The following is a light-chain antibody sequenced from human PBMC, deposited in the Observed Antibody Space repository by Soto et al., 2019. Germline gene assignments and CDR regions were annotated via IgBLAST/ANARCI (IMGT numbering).Light chain of an antibody. V-gene: IGKV1-27*01. J-gene: IGKJ4*01. CDR3: QNYDRAPLA. CDR2: AAS. CDR1: QGINIY. Sequence: DVQMTQSPSSLSASVGDRVTITCRAGQGINIYLAWYQQKPGKVPKLLIDAASTLQTGVPSRFRGSGSGTDFTLTISSLQPEDVSTYYCQNYDRAPLAFGGGTKVEIK.